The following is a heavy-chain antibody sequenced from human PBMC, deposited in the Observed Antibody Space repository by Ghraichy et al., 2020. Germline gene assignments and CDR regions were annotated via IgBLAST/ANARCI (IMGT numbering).Heavy chain of an antibody. D-gene: IGHD5-24*01. CDR3: ATVLQRNTPMAIFDY. Sequence: ASVKVSCKAFGYTFTGYYIHWARQAPGQGLEWMGWINPNSGDTDYSQEFQGRVTMTRDTSITTAYMELSNLRSDDPAVYYCATVLQRNTPMAIFDYWGQGTLVTVSS. CDR1: GYTFTGYY. V-gene: IGHV1-2*02. CDR2: INPNSGDT. J-gene: IGHJ4*02.